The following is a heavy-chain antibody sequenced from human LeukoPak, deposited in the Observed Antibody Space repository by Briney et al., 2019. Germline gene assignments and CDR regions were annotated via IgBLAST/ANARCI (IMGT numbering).Heavy chain of an antibody. Sequence: PGGSLRLSCAASGFTFSDYYMSWIRQAPGKGLEWVSYISSSGSTIYYADSVKGRFTISRDNSKNTLYLQMNSLTEDTAVYYCAKGYCSGGRCFNDYWGQGTLVTVSS. J-gene: IGHJ4*02. V-gene: IGHV3-11*04. CDR3: AKGYCSGGRCFNDY. CDR2: ISSSGSTI. CDR1: GFTFSDYY. D-gene: IGHD2-15*01.